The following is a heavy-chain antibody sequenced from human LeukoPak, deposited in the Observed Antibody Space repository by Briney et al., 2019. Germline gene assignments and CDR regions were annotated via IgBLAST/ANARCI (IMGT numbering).Heavy chain of an antibody. Sequence: GGSLRLSCAASGFTFDDYAMHWVRQAPGKGLEWVSGISWNSGSIGYADSVKGRFTISRDNAKNSLYLQMNSLRAEDTAVYYCASERTHDDLDYWGQGTLVTVSS. CDR1: GFTFDDYA. CDR3: ASERTHDDLDY. CDR2: ISWNSGSI. J-gene: IGHJ4*02. V-gene: IGHV3-9*01. D-gene: IGHD3-3*01.